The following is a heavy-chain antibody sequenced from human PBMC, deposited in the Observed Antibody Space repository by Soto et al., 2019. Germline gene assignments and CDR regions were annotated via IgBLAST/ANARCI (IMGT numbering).Heavy chain of an antibody. V-gene: IGHV5-10-1*01. D-gene: IGHD3-3*01. J-gene: IGHJ4*02. CDR1: GYSFTSYW. CDR3: ARTKIHSGYYDFWSGSPGGYYFDY. CDR2: IDPSDSYT. Sequence: GESLKISCKGSGYSFTSYWISWVRQMPGKGLEWMGRIDPSDSYTNYSPSFQGHVTISADKSISTAYLQWSSLKASDTAMYYCARTKIHSGYYDFWSGSPGGYYFDYWGQGTLGTVAS.